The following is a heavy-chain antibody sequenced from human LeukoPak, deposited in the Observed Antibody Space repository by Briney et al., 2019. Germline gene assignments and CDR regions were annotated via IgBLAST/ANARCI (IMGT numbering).Heavy chain of an antibody. Sequence: SETLSLTCSVSSVSISAYYWSWIRQPAGKGLEWIGRIYPGESIYASENTNYNPSLKSRVTMSVDTSKNQFSLKLSSVTAADTAVYYCARVKIAVAGPGFDYWGQGTLVTVSS. CDR3: ARVKIAVAGPGFDY. V-gene: IGHV4-4*07. D-gene: IGHD6-19*01. CDR2: IYPGESIYASENT. CDR1: SVSISAYY. J-gene: IGHJ4*02.